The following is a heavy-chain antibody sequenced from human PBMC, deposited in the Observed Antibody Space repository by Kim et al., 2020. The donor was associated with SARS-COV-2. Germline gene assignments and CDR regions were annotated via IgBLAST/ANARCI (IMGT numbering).Heavy chain of an antibody. J-gene: IGHJ4*02. CDR3: ARFTMINSH. D-gene: IGHD3-22*01. Sequence: GSTNYNPSLKSRVTISVDTSKNQFSLKLSSVTAADTAVYYCARFTMINSHWGQGTLVTVSS. CDR2: GST. V-gene: IGHV4-59*01.